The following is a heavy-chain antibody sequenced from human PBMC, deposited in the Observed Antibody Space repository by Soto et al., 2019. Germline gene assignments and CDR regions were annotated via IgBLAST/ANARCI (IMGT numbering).Heavy chain of an antibody. CDR3: ARLIGSSSRFDS. D-gene: IGHD2-2*01. CDR1: GYSFTTNW. V-gene: IGHV5-51*01. J-gene: IGHJ4*02. Sequence: GESLKISCKASGYSFTTNWIAWVRQKPGKGLEWMGSIFPGDSDTRYSPSFHGQVTISADESISTAYLQWSSLKASDSAMYYCARLIGSSSRFDSWGQGALVTVSS. CDR2: IFPGDSDT.